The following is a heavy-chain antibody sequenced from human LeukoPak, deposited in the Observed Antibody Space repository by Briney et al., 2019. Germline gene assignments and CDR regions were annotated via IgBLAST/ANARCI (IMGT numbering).Heavy chain of an antibody. CDR1: GYTFTSYD. Sequence: ASVKVSCKASGYTFTSYDINWVRQATGQGLEWMGWMNPNSGNTGYAQKFQGRVTMTRNTSISTAYMELSSLRSEDTAVYYCARLTIFGDYYYYYYMDVWGKGTTVTVSS. D-gene: IGHD3-3*01. CDR3: ARLTIFGDYYYYYYMDV. J-gene: IGHJ6*03. V-gene: IGHV1-8*01. CDR2: MNPNSGNT.